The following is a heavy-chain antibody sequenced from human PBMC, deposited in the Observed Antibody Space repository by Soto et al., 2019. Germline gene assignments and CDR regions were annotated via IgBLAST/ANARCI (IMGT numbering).Heavy chain of an antibody. D-gene: IGHD1-1*01. Sequence: PGGSLRLSCAASGFTFSIYAMTWFRQAPGKGLEWVSTTGGTGRTTYYAGSVKGRFTVSRDNSKNTLDLQMSSLRAEDTAVYYCATVHNTSRSFDYWGQGTLVTVSS. V-gene: IGHV3-23*01. J-gene: IGHJ4*02. CDR1: GFTFSIYA. CDR2: TGGTGRTT. CDR3: ATVHNTSRSFDY.